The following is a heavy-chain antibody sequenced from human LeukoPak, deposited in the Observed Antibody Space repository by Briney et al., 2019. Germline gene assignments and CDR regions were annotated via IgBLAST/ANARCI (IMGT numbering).Heavy chain of an antibody. CDR2: IIPIFGTA. CDR3: ARDSLERRRVVPAASCDY. J-gene: IGHJ4*02. CDR1: GGTFSSYA. Sequence: VASVKVSCKASGGTFSSYAISWVRQAPGQGLEWMGGIIPIFGTANYAQRFQGRVTITADESTSTAYMELSSLRSEDTAVYYCARDSLERRRVVPAASCDYRGQRTPVTVSS. D-gene: IGHD2-2*01. V-gene: IGHV1-69*13.